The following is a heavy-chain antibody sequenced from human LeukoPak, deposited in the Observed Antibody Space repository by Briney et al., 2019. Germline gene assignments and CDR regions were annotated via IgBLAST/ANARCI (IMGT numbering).Heavy chain of an antibody. J-gene: IGHJ4*02. Sequence: SETLSLTCTVSGGSISSSSYYWSWIRQPPGKGLEWIGEINHSGSTNYNPSLKSRVTISVDTSKNQFSLKLSSVTAADTAVYYCARGLGPPSVVVPAAMVYWGQGTLVTVSS. CDR1: GGSISSSSYY. CDR2: INHSGST. V-gene: IGHV4-39*07. CDR3: ARGLGPPSVVVPAAMVY. D-gene: IGHD2-2*01.